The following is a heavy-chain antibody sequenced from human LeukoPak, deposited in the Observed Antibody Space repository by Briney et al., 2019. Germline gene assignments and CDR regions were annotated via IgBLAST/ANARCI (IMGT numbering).Heavy chain of an antibody. V-gene: IGHV3-21*01. Sequence: PGGSLRLSCAASGFTFSRYSMNWVRQAPGKWLEWVASTSSDSSYIYYANSVKGRFTISRDNAQNSLYLQMSSLRVEDTAVYYCWARGGSDYWGQGTLVTVSS. CDR3: WARGGSDY. J-gene: IGHJ4*02. D-gene: IGHD3-10*01. CDR1: GFTFSRYS. CDR2: TSSDSSYI.